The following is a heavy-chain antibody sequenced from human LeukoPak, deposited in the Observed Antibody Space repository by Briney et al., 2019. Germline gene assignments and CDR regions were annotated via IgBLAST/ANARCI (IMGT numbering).Heavy chain of an antibody. CDR1: GFTFSNYA. Sequence: GGSLRLSCAASGFTFSNYAMTWVRQAPGKGLEWVSVITSAGSTFYGDSVKGRFTISRDNAKNTLYLQMNSLRVDDTAVYYCAKEGYSSGWLDYWGQGTLVTLSS. J-gene: IGHJ4*02. D-gene: IGHD6-19*01. CDR3: AKEGYSSGWLDY. CDR2: ITSAGST. V-gene: IGHV3-23*01.